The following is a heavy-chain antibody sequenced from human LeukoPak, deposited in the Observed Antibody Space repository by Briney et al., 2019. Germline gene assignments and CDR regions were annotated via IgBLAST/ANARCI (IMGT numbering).Heavy chain of an antibody. V-gene: IGHV4-4*02. CDR3: SRESGPFCPFGH. J-gene: IGHJ4*02. Sequence: SGTLSLTCGVSGGSITTTNYWRWVRQPPGGGLEWIGEISLTGRTHYNPSLKSRVHISIDESKNHLYLNLASMTAADTAVYYCSRESGPFCPFGHWGQGTLVAVTS. D-gene: IGHD1-26*01. CDR2: ISLTGRT. CDR1: GGSITTTNY.